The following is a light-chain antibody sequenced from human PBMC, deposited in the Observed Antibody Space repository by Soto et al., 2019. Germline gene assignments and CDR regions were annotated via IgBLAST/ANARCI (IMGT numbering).Light chain of an antibody. CDR1: QSALSRSNNENY. Sequence: DIVLTQSPDSLAVSMGERATINCKSSQSALSRSNNENYLAWYQQKPGQAPRLLIYDASNRATGIPARFSGSGSGTDFTLTISSLEPEDFAVYYCQQRSNWPPLTFGGGTKV. CDR2: DAS. V-gene: IGKV3-11*01. CDR3: QQRSNWPPLT. J-gene: IGKJ4*01.